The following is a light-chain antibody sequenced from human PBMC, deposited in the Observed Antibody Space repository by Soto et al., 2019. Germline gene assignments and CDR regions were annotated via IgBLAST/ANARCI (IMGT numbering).Light chain of an antibody. CDR2: EGS. Sequence: QSALTQPASVSGSPGQSITISCTSYNLVSWYQNHPGKAHKLMIYEGSNRPSGVSDRFFGSKSGNTASRTISGLQAEDEAYDYCSSYAGAVVFGGGTKLTVL. J-gene: IGLJ2*01. CDR3: SSYAGAVV. V-gene: IGLV2-23*01. CDR1: YNL.